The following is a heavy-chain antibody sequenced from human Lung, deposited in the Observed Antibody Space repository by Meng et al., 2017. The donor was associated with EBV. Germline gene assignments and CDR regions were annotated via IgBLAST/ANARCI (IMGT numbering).Heavy chain of an antibody. D-gene: IGHD3-3*01. Sequence: VKLKQWGAGLLEPAATLSRPCQVSGGSVSSGGYYWSWIRQPPGKGLEWIGYIYYSGSTNFNPSLKSRVTISVDKSKNQFSLKLSSVTAADTAVYYCARGKLSGYRYFDYWGQGTLVTVSS. CDR2: IYYSGST. CDR1: GGSVSSGGYY. J-gene: IGHJ4*02. V-gene: IGHV4-61*08. CDR3: ARGKLSGYRYFDY.